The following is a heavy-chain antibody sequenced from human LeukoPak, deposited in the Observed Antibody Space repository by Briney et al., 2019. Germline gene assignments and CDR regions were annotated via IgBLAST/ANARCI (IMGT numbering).Heavy chain of an antibody. J-gene: IGHJ4*02. Sequence: GGSLRLSCAASGFXFSSYGMHWVRQAPGKGLEWVAVISYDGSNKYYADSVKGRFTISRDNSKNTLYLQMNSLRAEDTAVYYCAKDSGSGSPVFDYFDYWGQGTLVTVSS. CDR2: ISYDGSNK. CDR3: AKDSGSGSPVFDYFDY. V-gene: IGHV3-30*18. CDR1: GFXFSSYG. D-gene: IGHD3-10*01.